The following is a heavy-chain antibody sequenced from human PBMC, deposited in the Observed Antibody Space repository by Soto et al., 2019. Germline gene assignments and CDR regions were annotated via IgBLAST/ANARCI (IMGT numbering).Heavy chain of an antibody. V-gene: IGHV1-18*01. Sequence: QVQLVQSGAEVKKPGASVKVSCKASGYTFNSYGISWVRQAPGQGLEWMGWISAYNGNTNYAQKLQGRVTMTTDTPTSTAYMELRSLRYDDTAVYYCARDRLDVGATNWFDPWGQGTLVTVSS. J-gene: IGHJ5*02. D-gene: IGHD1-26*01. CDR1: GYTFNSYG. CDR3: ARDRLDVGATNWFDP. CDR2: ISAYNGNT.